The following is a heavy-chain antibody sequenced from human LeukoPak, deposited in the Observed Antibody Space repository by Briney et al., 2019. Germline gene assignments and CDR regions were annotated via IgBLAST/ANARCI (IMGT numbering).Heavy chain of an antibody. Sequence: GGSLRLSCAPSGLTVSSKYVGWVRQAPGKGREWVSVIYSGGSTSYADSGKGRFPLSQDNSQDTPSPQMDSLRAEGTGVYYCARGWLPFDYWGQGTLVTVSS. CDR1: GLTVSSKY. J-gene: IGHJ4*02. D-gene: IGHD5-12*01. CDR2: IYSGGST. V-gene: IGHV3-53*01. CDR3: ARGWLPFDY.